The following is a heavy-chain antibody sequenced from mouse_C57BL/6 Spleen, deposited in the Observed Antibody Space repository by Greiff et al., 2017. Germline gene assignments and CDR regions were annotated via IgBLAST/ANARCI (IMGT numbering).Heavy chain of an antibody. D-gene: IGHD2-4*01. CDR3: ARSIYCDYDWGTWFAD. CDR2: ISDGGSYT. J-gene: IGHJ3*01. Sequence: EVQVVESGGGLVKPGGSLKLSCAASGFTFSSYAMSWVRQTPEKRLEWVATISDGGSYTYYPDNVKGRFTISRDNAKNNLYLEMSHLKSEDTAMYYCARSIYCDYDWGTWFADWGQGTLVTVSA. V-gene: IGHV5-4*01. CDR1: GFTFSSYA.